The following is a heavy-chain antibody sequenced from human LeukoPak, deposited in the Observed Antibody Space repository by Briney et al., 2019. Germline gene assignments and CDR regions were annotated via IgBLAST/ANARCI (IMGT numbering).Heavy chain of an antibody. CDR1: GGSINSGDYY. Sequence: KPSQTLSLTCTVSGGSINSGDYYWSWIRQPPGKGLEWIGYIYYSGSTYYNPSLKSRVTISLDTSKSQFSLKMSSVTAADTAVYYCAREDIVVVVGQRRHDFDIWGQGTMATVSS. V-gene: IGHV4-30-4*08. J-gene: IGHJ3*02. CDR2: IYYSGST. D-gene: IGHD2-15*01. CDR3: AREDIVVVVGQRRHDFDI.